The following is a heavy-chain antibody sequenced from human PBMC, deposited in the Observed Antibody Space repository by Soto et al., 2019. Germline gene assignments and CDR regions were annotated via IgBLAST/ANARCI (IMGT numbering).Heavy chain of an antibody. V-gene: IGHV5-10-1*01. CDR3: AREEYSSSPLGTSFDP. J-gene: IGHJ5*02. Sequence: GESLKISCKGSGYSFTSYWISWVRQMPGKGLGWMGRIDPSDSYTNYSPSFQGHVTISADKSISTAYLQWSSLKASDTAMYYCAREEYSSSPLGTSFDPWGQGTLVTVAS. D-gene: IGHD6-6*01. CDR1: GYSFTSYW. CDR2: IDPSDSYT.